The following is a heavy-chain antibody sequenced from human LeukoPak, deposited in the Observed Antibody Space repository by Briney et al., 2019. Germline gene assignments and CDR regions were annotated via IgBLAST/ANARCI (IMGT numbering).Heavy chain of an antibody. D-gene: IGHD6-19*01. CDR3: ARDLAVAGY. J-gene: IGHJ4*02. CDR1: GFTFSDYY. Sequence: GGSLRLSCAASGFTFSDYYMAWLRQAPGKGLEWVSYITDSGGSVYYTDSVKGRFTISRDNAKNSLYLQMNNLRDEDTAVYYCARDLAVAGYWGQGTLVTVSS. V-gene: IGHV3-11*01. CDR2: ITDSGGSV.